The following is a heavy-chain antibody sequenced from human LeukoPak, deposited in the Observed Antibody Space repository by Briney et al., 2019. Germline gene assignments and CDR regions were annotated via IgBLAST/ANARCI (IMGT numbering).Heavy chain of an antibody. CDR3: AKGAGYGGNSCEEWYYFDY. CDR2: ISGSGGST. D-gene: IGHD4-23*01. V-gene: IGHV3-23*01. Sequence: PGGSLRLSCAASGFTFSSYAMSWVRQAPGKGLEWVSAISGSGGSTYYADSVKGRFTISRDNSKNTLYLQMNSRRAEDTAVYDCAKGAGYGGNSCEEWYYFDYWGQGTLVTVSS. J-gene: IGHJ4*02. CDR1: GFTFSSYA.